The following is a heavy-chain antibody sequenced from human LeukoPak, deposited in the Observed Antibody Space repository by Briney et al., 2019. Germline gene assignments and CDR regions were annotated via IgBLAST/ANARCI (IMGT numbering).Heavy chain of an antibody. Sequence: SETLSLTCTVSGGSISSGDYYWSWIRQPPGKGLEWIGYIYYSGSSYYNPSLKSRVTISVDTSKNQFSLKMNSVTAADTAVYYCARKSQHTGIDYWGQGTLVTVSS. D-gene: IGHD1-14*01. J-gene: IGHJ4*02. CDR1: GGSISSGDYY. CDR2: IYYSGSS. CDR3: ARKSQHTGIDY. V-gene: IGHV4-30-4*02.